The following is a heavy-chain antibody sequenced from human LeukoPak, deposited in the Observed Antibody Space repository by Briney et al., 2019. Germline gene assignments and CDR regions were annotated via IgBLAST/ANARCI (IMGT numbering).Heavy chain of an antibody. Sequence: PSQTLSLTCTVSGGSISSGGYYWSWIRQHPGKGLEWIGYIYYSGSTYYNPSLKSRVTISVDTSKNQFSLKLSSVTAADTAVYYCARTNNYYDSSGYGYYFDYWGQGTLVTVSP. CDR3: ARTNNYYDSSGYGYYFDY. V-gene: IGHV4-31*03. CDR1: GGSISSGGYY. J-gene: IGHJ4*02. D-gene: IGHD3-22*01. CDR2: IYYSGST.